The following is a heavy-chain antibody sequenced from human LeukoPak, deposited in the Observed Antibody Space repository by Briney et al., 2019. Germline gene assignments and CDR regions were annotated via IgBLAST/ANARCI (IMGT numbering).Heavy chain of an antibody. V-gene: IGHV3-73*01. CDR2: IRSKANSYAT. D-gene: IGHD6-19*01. CDR1: GFTFSGSA. J-gene: IGHJ4*02. Sequence: GGSLKLSCAASGFTFSGSAMHWVRQASGKGLEWVGRIRSKANSYATAYAASVKGRFTISRDDSKNTAYLQMNSLKTEDTAVYYCTTIPGIAVAGTWFNYWGQGILVTVSS. CDR3: TTIPGIAVAGTWFNY.